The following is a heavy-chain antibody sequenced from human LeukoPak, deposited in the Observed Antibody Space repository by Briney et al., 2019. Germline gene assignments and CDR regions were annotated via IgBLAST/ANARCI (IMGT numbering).Heavy chain of an antibody. CDR3: ARPHDYGDYVYAFDI. J-gene: IGHJ3*02. CDR2: IYHSGST. Sequence: PSETLSLTCAVSGYSISSGYYWGWIRQPPGKGLEWIGSIYHSGSTYYNPSLKSRVTITVDTSKNQFSLKLSSVTAADTAVYYCARPHDYGDYVYAFDIWGQGTMVTVSS. D-gene: IGHD4-17*01. V-gene: IGHV4-38-2*01. CDR1: GYSISSGYY.